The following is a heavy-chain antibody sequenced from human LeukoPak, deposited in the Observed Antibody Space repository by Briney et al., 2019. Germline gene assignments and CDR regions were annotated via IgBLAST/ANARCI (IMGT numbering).Heavy chain of an antibody. CDR3: AREMQGHYYDSSGYYHGRTRGNAFDI. CDR1: GFTFSSYW. V-gene: IGHV3-7*01. J-gene: IGHJ3*02. CDR2: IKQDGSEK. Sequence: GGSLRLSCAASGFTFSSYWMSWVRQAPGKGLEWVANIKQDGSEKYYVDSVKGRFTISRDNAKNSLYLQMNSLRAEDTAVYYCAREMQGHYYDSSGYYHGRTRGNAFDIWGQGTMVTVSS. D-gene: IGHD3-22*01.